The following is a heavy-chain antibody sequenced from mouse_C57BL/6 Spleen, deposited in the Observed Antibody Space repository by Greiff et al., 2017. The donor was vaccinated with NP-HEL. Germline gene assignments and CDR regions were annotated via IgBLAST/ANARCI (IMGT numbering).Heavy chain of an antibody. CDR3: TPIYYDYDGDYFDY. CDR2: IDPATGGT. D-gene: IGHD2-4*01. Sequence: QVQLKQSGAELVRPGASVTLSCKASGYTFTDYEMHWVKQTPVHGLEWIGAIDPATGGTAYNQKFKGKAILTADKSSSTAYMELRSLTSEDSAVYYCTPIYYDYDGDYFDYWGQGTTLTVSS. CDR1: GYTFTDYE. J-gene: IGHJ2*01. V-gene: IGHV1-15*01.